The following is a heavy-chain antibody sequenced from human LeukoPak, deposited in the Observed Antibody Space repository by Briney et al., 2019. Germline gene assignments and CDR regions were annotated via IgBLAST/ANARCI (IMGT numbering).Heavy chain of an antibody. CDR1: GFTFSNYG. CDR2: IWSDGSNK. J-gene: IGHJ3*02. CDR3: AREVTNNAFDI. V-gene: IGHV3-33*01. D-gene: IGHD4-17*01. Sequence: GGSLRLSCAASGFTFSNYGMHWVRQAPGKGLYWVAVIWSDGSNKFYADSVKGRFTISRDNSKKTLFLQMSSLRADDTAVYYCAREVTNNAFDIWGQGTLVTVSS.